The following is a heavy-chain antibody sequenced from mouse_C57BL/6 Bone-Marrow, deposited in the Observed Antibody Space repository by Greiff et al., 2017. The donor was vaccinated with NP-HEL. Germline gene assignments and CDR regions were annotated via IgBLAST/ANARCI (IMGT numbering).Heavy chain of an antibody. CDR3: TTVPTTVVAHWYFDV. CDR1: GFNIKDYY. V-gene: IGHV14-1*01. J-gene: IGHJ1*03. D-gene: IGHD1-1*01. CDR2: IDPEDGDT. Sequence: EVKLMESGAELVRPGASVKLSCTASGFNIKDYYMHWVKQRPEQGLEWIGRIDPEDGDTEYAPKFQGKATMTADTSSNTAYLQLSSLTSEDTAVYYCTTVPTTVVAHWYFDVWGTGTTVTVSS.